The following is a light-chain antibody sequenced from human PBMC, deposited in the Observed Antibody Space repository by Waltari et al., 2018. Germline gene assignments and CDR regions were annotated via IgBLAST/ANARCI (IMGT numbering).Light chain of an antibody. Sequence: SCMSSRSVSSYLAWYQQKVGQAPRLLIYDASNRATGIPARFSGSGSGTDFTFTISSLEPEDFAVYYCLQRSSWPWTFGQGTKVEIK. CDR2: DAS. J-gene: IGKJ1*01. CDR3: LQRSSWPWT. V-gene: IGKV3-11*01. CDR1: RSVSSY.